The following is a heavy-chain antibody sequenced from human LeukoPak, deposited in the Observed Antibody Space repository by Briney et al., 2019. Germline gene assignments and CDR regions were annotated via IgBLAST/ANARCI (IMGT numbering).Heavy chain of an antibody. Sequence: PSETLSLTCTVSGGSISSNSDYWGWIRQPAGKGLEWIGRIYTSGSTNYNPSLKSRVTMSVDTSKNQFSLKLSSVTAADTAVYYCARDEYSYGPGGYYFDYWGQGTLVTVSS. D-gene: IGHD5-18*01. CDR2: IYTSGST. CDR3: ARDEYSYGPGGYYFDY. CDR1: GGSISSNSDY. V-gene: IGHV4-61*02. J-gene: IGHJ4*02.